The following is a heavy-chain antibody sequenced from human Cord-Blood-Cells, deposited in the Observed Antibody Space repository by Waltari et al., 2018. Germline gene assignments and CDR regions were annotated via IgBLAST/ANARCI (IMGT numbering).Heavy chain of an antibody. CDR3: ARAPKGGQLLNWFDP. D-gene: IGHD2-2*01. J-gene: IGHJ5*02. CDR1: GGSISSHY. CDR2: IYYSGST. Sequence: QVQLQESGPGLVKPSETLSLTCTVSGGSISSHYWSWIRQPPGKGLAWIGYIYYSGSTNYNPSLKSRINISVDTSKNQFSLKLSSVTAADTAVYYCARAPKGGQLLNWFDPWGQGTLVTVSS. V-gene: IGHV4-59*11.